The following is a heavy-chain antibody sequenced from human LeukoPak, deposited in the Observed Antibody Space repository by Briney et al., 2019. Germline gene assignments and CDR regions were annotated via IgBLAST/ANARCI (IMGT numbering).Heavy chain of an antibody. CDR1: GFPFSSYS. Sequence: GGSLRLSCAASGFPFSSYSMTWVRQAPGKGLEWVANIRPDGTTKFYVDSVKGRFTISRDNALNSLYLQMNSLRAEDTAIYYCARSIPYGTTWYGRSDYWGQGTLVTVSS. J-gene: IGHJ4*02. V-gene: IGHV3-7*03. CDR3: ARSIPYGTTWYGRSDY. CDR2: IRPDGTTK. D-gene: IGHD6-13*01.